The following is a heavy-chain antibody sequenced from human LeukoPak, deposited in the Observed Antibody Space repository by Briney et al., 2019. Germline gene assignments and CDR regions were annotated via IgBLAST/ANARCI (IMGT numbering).Heavy chain of an antibody. CDR1: GYTFTSYD. J-gene: IGHJ5*02. Sequence: ASVKVSCTASGYTFTSYDINWVRQATGQGLEWMGWMNPNSGNTGFAQKFQGRVTMTRNTSISTAYMELSSLRSEDTAVYYCARLGDTGSYNWFDPWGQGTLVTVSS. CDR2: MNPNSGNT. V-gene: IGHV1-8*01. CDR3: ARLGDTGSYNWFDP. D-gene: IGHD3-10*01.